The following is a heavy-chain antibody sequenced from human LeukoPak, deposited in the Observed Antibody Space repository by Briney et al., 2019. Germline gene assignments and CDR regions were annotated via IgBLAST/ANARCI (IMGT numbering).Heavy chain of an antibody. V-gene: IGHV4-34*01. J-gene: IGHJ4*02. Sequence: PSETLSLTCAVYGGSFSGYYWSWIRQPPGKGLEWIGSIYYSGSTYYNPSLKSRVTISVDTSKNQFSLKLSSVTAADTAVYYCARHLTHYDILTGSDYDSYFDYWGQGTLVTVSS. CDR2: IYYSGST. CDR1: GGSFSGYY. CDR3: ARHLTHYDILTGSDYDSYFDY. D-gene: IGHD3-9*01.